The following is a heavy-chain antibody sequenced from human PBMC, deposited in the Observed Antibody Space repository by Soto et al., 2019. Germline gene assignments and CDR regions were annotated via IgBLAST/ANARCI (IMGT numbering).Heavy chain of an antibody. CDR3: AHPRGYGVFDAVDI. V-gene: IGHV3-23*01. CDR1: GFIFSTYA. Sequence: GGSPRLSCAASGFIFSTYAMNWVRQAPGKGLEWVSAISSTGDSTYYAESVRGRFSISRDNSINTLFLQMSSLRTEDTAVYYCAHPRGYGVFDAVDIWGQGTMVTVSS. CDR2: ISSTGDST. D-gene: IGHD4-17*01. J-gene: IGHJ3*02.